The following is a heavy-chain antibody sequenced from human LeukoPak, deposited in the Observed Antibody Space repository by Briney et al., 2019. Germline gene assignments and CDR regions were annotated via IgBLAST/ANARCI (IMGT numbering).Heavy chain of an antibody. CDR3: AREFGWLVPYYYYYYMDV. V-gene: IGHV4-39*07. CDR1: GGSISSSNYY. Sequence: SETLSLTCTVSGGSISSSNYYWGWIRQPPGKGLEWIGSIYYSGSTYYIPSLKSRVTISVDTSKNQFSLKLSSVTAADTAVYYCAREFGWLVPYYYYYYMDVWGKGTTVTVSS. J-gene: IGHJ6*03. D-gene: IGHD6-19*01. CDR2: IYYSGST.